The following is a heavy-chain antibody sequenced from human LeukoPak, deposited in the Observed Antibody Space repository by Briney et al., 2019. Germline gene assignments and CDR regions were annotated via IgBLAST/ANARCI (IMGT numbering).Heavy chain of an antibody. CDR1: GFTFSSYS. CDR3: ARDRSAFCSSTSCYLPAY. J-gene: IGHJ4*02. V-gene: IGHV3-21*01. CDR2: ISSSSSYI. D-gene: IGHD2-2*01. Sequence: GGSLRLSCAASGFTFSSYSMTWVRQAPGKGLEWVSSISSSSSTSISSSSSYIYYTDSVKGRFTISRDNAKNSLYLQMNSLRAEDTAVYYCARDRSAFCSSTSCYLPAYWGQGTLVTVSS.